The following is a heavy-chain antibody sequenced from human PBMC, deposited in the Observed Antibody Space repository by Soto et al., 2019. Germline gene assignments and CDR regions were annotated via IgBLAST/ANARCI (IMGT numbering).Heavy chain of an antibody. CDR3: AAGGTRWLHSPFDY. Sequence: QVQLVQSGAEVKKPGASVKVSCKVSGHTITELSMHWVRLAPGKGLEWMGGFDPEDGETISAQKFQGRVTMTEDTSTDSTYLELSSLRSEDTAVYYCAAGGTRWLHSPFDYWGQGTLVTSSS. J-gene: IGHJ4*02. CDR1: GHTITELS. V-gene: IGHV1-24*01. D-gene: IGHD1-1*01. CDR2: FDPEDGET.